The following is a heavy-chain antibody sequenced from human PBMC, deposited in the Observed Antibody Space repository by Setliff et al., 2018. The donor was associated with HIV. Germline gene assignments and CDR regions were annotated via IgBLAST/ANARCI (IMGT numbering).Heavy chain of an antibody. CDR3: ARHASRDGYNFDY. J-gene: IGHJ4*02. D-gene: IGHD3-22*01. CDR2: IYYSGST. V-gene: IGHV4-31*03. Sequence: SETLSLTCSVPGGSILSGGYYWSWIRQHPGRGLEWIGYIYYSGSTTYNPSLKSRATISLDSSMNQFSLKVSSVTAADTAVYYCARHASRDGYNFDYWGQGTLVTVSS. CDR1: GGSILSGGYY.